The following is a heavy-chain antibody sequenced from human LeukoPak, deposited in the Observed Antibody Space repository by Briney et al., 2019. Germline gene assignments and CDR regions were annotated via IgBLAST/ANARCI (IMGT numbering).Heavy chain of an antibody. J-gene: IGHJ3*02. Sequence: GGSLRLSCAASGFTFSSYWMSWVRQAPGKGLEWVSGINWNGGSTGYADSVKGRFTISRDNAKNSLYLQMNSLRAEDTALYYCARYEFLAFDIWGQGTMVTVSS. D-gene: IGHD3-3*01. CDR2: INWNGGST. V-gene: IGHV3-20*04. CDR3: ARYEFLAFDI. CDR1: GFTFSSYW.